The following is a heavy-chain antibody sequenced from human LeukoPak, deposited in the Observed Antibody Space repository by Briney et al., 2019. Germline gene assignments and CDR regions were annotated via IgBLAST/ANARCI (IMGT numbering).Heavy chain of an antibody. CDR2: ISGSGGST. CDR3: ARLDSGGDNYYYYMDV. D-gene: IGHD2-21*02. V-gene: IGHV3-23*01. Sequence: PGGSLRLSCAASGFTFSSYGMSWVRQAPGKGLEWVSAISGSGGSTYYADSVKGRFTISRDNSKNTLYLQMNSLRAEDMAVYYCARLDSGGDNYYYYMDVWGKGTTVTISS. J-gene: IGHJ6*03. CDR1: GFTFSSYG.